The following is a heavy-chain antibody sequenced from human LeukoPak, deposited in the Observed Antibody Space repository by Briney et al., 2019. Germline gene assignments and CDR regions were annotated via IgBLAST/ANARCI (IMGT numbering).Heavy chain of an antibody. V-gene: IGHV4-59*01. CDR1: GGSISSYY. CDR2: IYYSGST. J-gene: IGHJ4*02. CDR3: ARQRRDYGDDAFDY. D-gene: IGHD4-17*01. Sequence: PSETLSLTCTVSGGSISSYYWSWIRQPPGKGLEWIGYIYYSGSTNYNPSLKSRVTISVDTSKNQFSLKLSSVTAADTAVYCCARQRRDYGDDAFDYWGQGTLVTVSS.